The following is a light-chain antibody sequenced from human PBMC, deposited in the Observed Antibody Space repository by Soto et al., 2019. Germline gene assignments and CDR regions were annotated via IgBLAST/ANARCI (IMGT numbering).Light chain of an antibody. CDR1: QSISSW. Sequence: DIQMTPSPSTLSASVGDRVTITCRASQSISSWLAWYQQKPGKAPQFLIYDASSLESGVPSRFSASGSGTDFTLTISSLQPEDFANYYCQQSYITPPLAFGGGTKVDIK. CDR3: QQSYITPPLA. J-gene: IGKJ4*01. V-gene: IGKV1-5*01. CDR2: DAS.